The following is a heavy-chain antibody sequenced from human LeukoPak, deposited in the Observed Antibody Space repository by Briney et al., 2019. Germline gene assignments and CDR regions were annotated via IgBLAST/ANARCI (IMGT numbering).Heavy chain of an antibody. J-gene: IGHJ4*02. D-gene: IGHD3-22*01. V-gene: IGHV3-33*05. CDR2: ISYDGSNK. Sequence: GGSLRLSCAASGFTFSNYGMHWVRQAPGKGLEWVAVISYDGSNKYYADSVKGRFTISRDNSKNTLYLQMNSLRAEDTAVFYCAIHYYDSSGHLDSWGQGTLVTVSS. CDR3: AIHYYDSSGHLDS. CDR1: GFTFSNYG.